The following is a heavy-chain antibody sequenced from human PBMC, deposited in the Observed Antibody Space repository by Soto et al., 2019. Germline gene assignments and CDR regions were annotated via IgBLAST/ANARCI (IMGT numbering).Heavy chain of an antibody. D-gene: IGHD3-10*01. J-gene: IGHJ5*02. CDR2: IYYSGST. CDR1: GGSISSSGYY. Sequence: QLQLQESGPGLVKPSETLSLTCTVSGGSISSSGYYWGWIRQPPGKGLEWIGSIYYSGSTYYNPSLKRRVTISVDTSKIHLSLKLSSVTAADTAVYYCARQKMVRGVTVWFDPWGRGTLFTVSS. V-gene: IGHV4-39*01. CDR3: ARQKMVRGVTVWFDP.